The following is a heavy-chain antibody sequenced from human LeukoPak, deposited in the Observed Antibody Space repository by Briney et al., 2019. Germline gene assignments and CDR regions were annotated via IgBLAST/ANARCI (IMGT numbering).Heavy chain of an antibody. CDR3: ARVDDLDAFDI. V-gene: IGHV3-30*04. CDR2: ISDDGSNK. D-gene: IGHD2-2*03. J-gene: IGHJ3*02. CDR1: GFTFSSYA. Sequence: GRSLRLSCAASGFTFSSYAMHWVRQTPGKGLEWVAVISDDGSNKYYADSVKGRFTISRDNSKNTLYLQMNSLRPEDTAVYYCARVDDLDAFDIWGQGTMVTVSS.